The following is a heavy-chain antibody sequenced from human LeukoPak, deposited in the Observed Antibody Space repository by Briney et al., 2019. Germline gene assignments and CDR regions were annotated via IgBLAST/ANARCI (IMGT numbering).Heavy chain of an antibody. J-gene: IGHJ1*01. Sequence: GASVKVSCKASGYTFTSYYMHWVRQAPGQGLEWMGIINPSGGSTSYAQKFQGRVTMTRDTSTSTVYMELSSLRSEDTAVYYCARVYCSSTSCTGYFQHWGQGTLVTVSS. CDR3: ARVYCSSTSCTGYFQH. CDR1: GYTFTSYY. V-gene: IGHV1-46*01. D-gene: IGHD2-2*01. CDR2: INPSGGST.